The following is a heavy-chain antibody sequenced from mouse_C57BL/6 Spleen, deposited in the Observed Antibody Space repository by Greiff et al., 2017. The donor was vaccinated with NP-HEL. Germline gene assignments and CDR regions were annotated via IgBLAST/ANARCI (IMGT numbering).Heavy chain of an antibody. Sequence: EVHLVESGGGLVKPGGSLKLSCAASGFTFSDYGMHWVRQAPEKGLEWVAYISSGRSTIYYADTVKGRFTISRDNAKNTLFLQMTSLRSEDTTMYYCARVATTVVEAMDYWGQGTSVTVSS. V-gene: IGHV5-17*01. CDR1: GFTFSDYG. CDR2: ISSGRSTI. CDR3: ARVATTVVEAMDY. J-gene: IGHJ4*01. D-gene: IGHD1-1*01.